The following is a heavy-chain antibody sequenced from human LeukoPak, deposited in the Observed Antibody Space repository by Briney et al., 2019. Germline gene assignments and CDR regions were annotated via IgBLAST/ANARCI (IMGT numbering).Heavy chain of an antibody. Sequence: PSETLSLTCTVSGGSMSPYHWGWIRQPPGKGLEWTGYIYYSGSTNYNPSLKSRVTISVDTSKNQFSLKLSSVTAADTAIYYCARAVSGRFDYWDQGTLVTVSS. CDR1: GGSMSPYH. D-gene: IGHD6-19*01. CDR2: IYYSGST. CDR3: ARAVSGRFDY. V-gene: IGHV4-59*08. J-gene: IGHJ4*02.